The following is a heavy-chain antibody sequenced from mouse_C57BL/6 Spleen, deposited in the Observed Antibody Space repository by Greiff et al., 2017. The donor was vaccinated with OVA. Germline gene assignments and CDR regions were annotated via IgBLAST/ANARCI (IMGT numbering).Heavy chain of an antibody. D-gene: IGHD2-4*01. V-gene: IGHV2-5*01. J-gene: IGHJ1*03. CDR1: GFSLTSYG. CDR3: ANIYYDYLWYFDV. CDR2: IWRGGST. Sequence: VQLQQSGPGLVQPSQSLSITCTVSGFSLTSYGVHWVRQSPGKGLEWLGVIWRGGSTDYNAAFMSRLSITKDNSKSQVFFKMNSLQADDTAIYYCANIYYDYLWYFDVWGTGTTVTVSS.